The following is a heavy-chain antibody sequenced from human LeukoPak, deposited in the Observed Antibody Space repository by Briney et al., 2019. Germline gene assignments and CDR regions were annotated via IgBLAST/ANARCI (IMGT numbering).Heavy chain of an antibody. D-gene: IGHD6-19*01. V-gene: IGHV3-74*01. CDR2: INSDGSST. Sequence: GGSLRLSCAASGFTFSRYWMHWVRQAPGKGLVWVSRINSDGSSTSYADSVRGRFTISRDNAKNTLYLQMNSLRAEDTAVYYCARGGEYSSGWYGFWGQGTLVTVSS. CDR1: GFTFSRYW. CDR3: ARGGEYSSGWYGF. J-gene: IGHJ4*02.